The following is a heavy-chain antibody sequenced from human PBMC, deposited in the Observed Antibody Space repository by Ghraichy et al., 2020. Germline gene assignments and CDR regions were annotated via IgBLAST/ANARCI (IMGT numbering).Heavy chain of an antibody. D-gene: IGHD4-17*01. CDR3: ARFGGDYNAFDI. Sequence: GESLRLSCAASGFTFSSYSMNWVRQAPGKGLEWVSSISSSSSYIYYADSVKGRFTISRDNAKNSLYLQMNSLRAEDTAVYYCARFGGDYNAFDIWGQGTMVTVSS. V-gene: IGHV3-21*01. CDR1: GFTFSSYS. J-gene: IGHJ3*02. CDR2: ISSSSSYI.